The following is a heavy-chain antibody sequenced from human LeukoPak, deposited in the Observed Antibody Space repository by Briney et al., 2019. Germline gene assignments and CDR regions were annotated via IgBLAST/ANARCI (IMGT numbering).Heavy chain of an antibody. J-gene: IGHJ4*02. CDR3: ATEYYYDSSGYLHDY. V-gene: IGHV4-34*01. D-gene: IGHD3-22*01. Sequence: SETLSLTCAVYGGSFSGYYWSWIRQPPGKGLEWIGEINHSGSTNYNPSLKSPVTISVDTSKNQFSLKLSSVTAADTAVYYCATEYYYDSSGYLHDYWGQGTLVTVSS. CDR2: INHSGST. CDR1: GGSFSGYY.